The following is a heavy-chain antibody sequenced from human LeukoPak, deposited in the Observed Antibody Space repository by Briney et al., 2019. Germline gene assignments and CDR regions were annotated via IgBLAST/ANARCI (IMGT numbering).Heavy chain of an antibody. V-gene: IGHV4-61*02. CDR1: GGSISSSSYY. J-gene: IGHJ3*02. D-gene: IGHD1-26*01. CDR2: IYTSGST. CDR3: ARDPLLDGEWEPIDAFDI. Sequence: PSETLSLTCTVSGGSISSSSYYWSWIRQPAGKGLEWIGRIYTSGSTNYNPSLKSRVTISVDTSKNQFSLKLSSVTAADTAVYYCARDPLLDGEWEPIDAFDIWGQGTMVTVSS.